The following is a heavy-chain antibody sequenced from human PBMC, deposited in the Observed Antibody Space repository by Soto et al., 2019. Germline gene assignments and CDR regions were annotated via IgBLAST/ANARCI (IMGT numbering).Heavy chain of an antibody. CDR2: IDPSDSYT. D-gene: IGHD6-19*01. J-gene: IGHJ4*02. CDR3: ARHPHHLAVAGVDFDY. V-gene: IGHV5-10-1*01. CDR1: GYSFTSYW. Sequence: PGESLKISCKGSGYSFTSYWISWVRQMPGKGLEWMGRIDPSDSYTNYSPSFQGHVTISADKSISTAYLQWSSLKASDTAMYYCARHPHHLAVAGVDFDYWGQGTLVTVSS.